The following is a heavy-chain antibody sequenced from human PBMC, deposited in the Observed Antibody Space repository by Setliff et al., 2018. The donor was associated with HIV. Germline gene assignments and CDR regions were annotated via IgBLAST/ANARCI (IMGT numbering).Heavy chain of an antibody. D-gene: IGHD3-3*01. V-gene: IGHV1-8*01. CDR1: GYTFXXXX. Sequence: GASVKVSCKASGYTFXXXXIHXGRQATGEGLEWMGWTNPKTGNTGYAQKFQDRVTLTRNTSISIAYMELSGLTSEDTAGYYCARALXGXPYYDFWSGSYRXXYNYMDVWGKGTKVTVSS. CDR2: TNPKTGNT. J-gene: IGHJ6*03. CDR3: ARALXGXPYYDFWSGSYRXXYNYMDV.